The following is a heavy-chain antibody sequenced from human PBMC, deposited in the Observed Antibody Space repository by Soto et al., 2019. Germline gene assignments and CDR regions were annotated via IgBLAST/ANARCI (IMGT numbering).Heavy chain of an antibody. D-gene: IGHD3-10*01. CDR3: VRSPGGPSNYYYNMDV. CDR1: GYSFISYD. J-gene: IGHJ6*03. Sequence: ASVKVSCKAAGYSFISYDMNWVRRATGQGLEWMGWMNPISTNTGYAQKFQGRVSMTRDNSISTAYMELSSLSSEDTAVYYCVRSPGGPSNYYYNMDVWGEGTTVTVSS. CDR2: MNPISTNT. V-gene: IGHV1-8*01.